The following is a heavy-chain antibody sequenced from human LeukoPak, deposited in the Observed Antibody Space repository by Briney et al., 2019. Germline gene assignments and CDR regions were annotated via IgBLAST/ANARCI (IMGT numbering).Heavy chain of an antibody. D-gene: IGHD3-3*01. CDR3: ARPRQDDFWSGTLAS. CDR1: GGTFSSYA. J-gene: IGHJ5*01. Sequence: ASVKVSCKASGGTFSSYAISWVRQAPGQGLEWMGRIIPIFGTANCAQKFQGRVTITTDESTSTAYMELSSLRSEDTAVYYCARPRQDDFWSGTLASWGQGTLVTVSS. CDR2: IIPIFGTA. V-gene: IGHV1-69*05.